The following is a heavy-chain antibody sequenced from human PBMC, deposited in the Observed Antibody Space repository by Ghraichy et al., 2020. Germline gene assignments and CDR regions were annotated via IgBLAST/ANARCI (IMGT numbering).Heavy chain of an antibody. CDR2: INPNSGGT. Sequence: ASVKVSCKASGYTFTGYYMHWVRQAPGQGLEWMGWINPNSGGTNYAQKFQGRVTMTRDTSISTAYMELSRLRSDDTAVYYCARVYLRARWHSPSGYWGQGTLVTVSS. CDR1: GYTFTGYY. CDR3: ARVYLRARWHSPSGY. D-gene: IGHD1-26*01. V-gene: IGHV1-2*02. J-gene: IGHJ4*02.